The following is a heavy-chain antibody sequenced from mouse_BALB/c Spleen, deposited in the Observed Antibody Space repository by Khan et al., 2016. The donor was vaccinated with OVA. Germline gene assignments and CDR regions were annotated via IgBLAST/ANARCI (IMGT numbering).Heavy chain of an antibody. J-gene: IGHJ3*01. D-gene: IGHD2-1*01. Sequence: QIQLVQSGPELKKPGETVKISCKASGYTLTNYGMNWVKQAPGKGLKWMGWINTYTGEPTYAEDFKGRIAFSLDTSASTAYLQINNLKNEDTATYFCARSNGIYWFAYWGQGTLDTVSA. CDR2: INTYTGEP. CDR3: ARSNGIYWFAY. CDR1: GYTLTNYG. V-gene: IGHV9-3-1*01.